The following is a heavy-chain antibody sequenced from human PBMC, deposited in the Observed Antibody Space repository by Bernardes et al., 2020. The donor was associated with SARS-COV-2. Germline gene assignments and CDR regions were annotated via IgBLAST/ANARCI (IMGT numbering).Heavy chain of an antibody. D-gene: IGHD5-12*01. V-gene: IGHV4-34*01. CDR1: GGSFSGYY. Sequence: SETLSLTCAVYGGSFSGYYWSWIRQPPGQGLEWIGEINRGGSTNYNPSLKSRVTISVDTSKNQFSLRLSSVTAADTAVYYCARERGYSDYHGGRNWFDPWGQGTLVTVSS. J-gene: IGHJ5*02. CDR2: INRGGST. CDR3: ARERGYSDYHGGRNWFDP.